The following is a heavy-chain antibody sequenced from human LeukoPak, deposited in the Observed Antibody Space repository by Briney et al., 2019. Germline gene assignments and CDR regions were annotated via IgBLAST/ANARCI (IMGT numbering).Heavy chain of an antibody. J-gene: IGHJ6*03. CDR2: IKQDGSEK. CDR1: GFTFSSYW. D-gene: IGHD5-12*01. CDR3: ARRGVATIKHSPPYYYYYMDV. Sequence: GSLRLSCAASGFTFSSYWMSWVRQAPGKGLEWVANIKQDGSEKYYVDSGKGRFTISRDNAKNSLYLQMNSLRAEDTAVYYCARRGVATIKHSPPYYYYYMDVWGKGTTVTVSS. V-gene: IGHV3-7*01.